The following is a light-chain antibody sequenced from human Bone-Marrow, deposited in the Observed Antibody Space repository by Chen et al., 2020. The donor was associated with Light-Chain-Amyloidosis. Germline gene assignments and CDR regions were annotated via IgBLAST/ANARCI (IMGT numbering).Light chain of an antibody. V-gene: IGLV2-14*01. J-gene: IGLJ1*01. CDR3: SSYTITNTLV. CDR2: EVT. Sequence: QSALTQPASVSGTPGQSITISCTGTSSDVGGYNHVSWYQQHPDKAPKLMIYEVTNRPSWVPDRFSGSKSDNTASLTISGLQTEDEADDFCSSYTITNTLVFGSGTRVTVL. CDR1: SSDVGGYNH.